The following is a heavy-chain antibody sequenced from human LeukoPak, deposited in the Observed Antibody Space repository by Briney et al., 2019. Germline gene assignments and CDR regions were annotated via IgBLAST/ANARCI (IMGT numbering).Heavy chain of an antibody. J-gene: IGHJ4*02. D-gene: IGHD1-26*01. Sequence: PGGSLRLSCAASGFTFSSYEMNWVRQAPGKGVEWVSYISSSGSTIYYADSVKGRFTISRDNAKNSLYLQMNSLRAEDTAVYYCARDRSPGGGATHFDNWGQGTLVTVSS. V-gene: IGHV3-48*03. CDR3: ARDRSPGGGATHFDN. CDR1: GFTFSSYE. CDR2: ISSSGSTI.